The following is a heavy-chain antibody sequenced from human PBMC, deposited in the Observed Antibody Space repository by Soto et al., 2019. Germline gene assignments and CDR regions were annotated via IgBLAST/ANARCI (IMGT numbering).Heavy chain of an antibody. CDR1: GFTFSSYA. Sequence: EVQLLESGGGLVQPGGSLRLSCAASGFTFSSYAMSWVRQAPGKGLEWVSAISGSGGSTYYADSVKGRFTISRDNSKNTLYLQMNSLRAEDTAVYYCARGRSRGYSYGLGDYWGQGTLVTVSS. V-gene: IGHV3-23*01. CDR2: ISGSGGST. D-gene: IGHD5-18*01. J-gene: IGHJ4*02. CDR3: ARGRSRGYSYGLGDY.